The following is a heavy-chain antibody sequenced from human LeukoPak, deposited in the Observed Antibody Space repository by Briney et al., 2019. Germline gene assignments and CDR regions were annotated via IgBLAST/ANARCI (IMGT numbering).Heavy chain of an antibody. V-gene: IGHV4-61*02. J-gene: IGHJ6*03. D-gene: IGHD3-3*01. Sequence: SETPSLTCTVSGGSISSGSYYWSWIRQPAGKGLEWIGRIYTSGSTNYNPSLKSRVTISVDTSKNQFSLKLSSVTAADTAVYYCARDGATSHITIFGVVTSDYYYYMDVWGKGTTVTVSS. CDR2: IYTSGST. CDR3: ARDGATSHITIFGVVTSDYYYYMDV. CDR1: GGSISSGSYY.